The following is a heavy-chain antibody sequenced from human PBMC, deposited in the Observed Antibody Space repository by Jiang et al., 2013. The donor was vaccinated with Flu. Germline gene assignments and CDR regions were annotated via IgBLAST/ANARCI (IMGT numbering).Heavy chain of an antibody. V-gene: IGHV4-59*01. J-gene: IGHJ3*02. CDR1: GGSISSYY. D-gene: IGHD3-22*01. Sequence: GSGLVKPSETLSLTCTVSGGSISSYYWSWIRQPPGKGLEWIGYIYYSGSTNYNPSLKSRVTISVDTSKNQFSLKLSSVTAADTAVYYCARSVGNYDSSGYYRNDAFDIWGQGTMVTVSS. CDR3: ARSVGNYDSSGYYRNDAFDI. CDR2: IYYSGST.